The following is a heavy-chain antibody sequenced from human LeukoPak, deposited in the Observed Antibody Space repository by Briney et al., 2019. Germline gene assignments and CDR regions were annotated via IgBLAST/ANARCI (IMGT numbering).Heavy chain of an antibody. V-gene: IGHV3-74*01. Sequence: GGSLRLSCAASGFTFSTYWMHWVRQAPGKGLVWVSRITPDGSGTIYADSVKGRFTISRDNAKDTLYLQMNSLRVEDTAVYYCAKVSWFSGSYSGDFWGQGTLVTVSS. CDR1: GFTFSTYW. D-gene: IGHD1-26*01. CDR2: ITPDGSGT. CDR3: AKVSWFSGSYSGDF. J-gene: IGHJ4*02.